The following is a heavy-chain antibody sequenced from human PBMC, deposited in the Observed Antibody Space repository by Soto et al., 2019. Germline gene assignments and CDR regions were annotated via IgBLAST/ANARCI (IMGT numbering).Heavy chain of an antibody. CDR1: GFTVSSNY. J-gene: IGHJ3*02. V-gene: IGHV3-30-3*01. Sequence: GGSLRLSCAASGFTVSSNYMSWVRQAPGKGLEWVAVISYDGSNKYYADSVKGRFTISRDNSKDTLYLQMNSLRAEDTAVYYCARDDRFTFFRVVIIGVPNGAFDIWGQGTKVTVSS. CDR2: ISYDGSNK. D-gene: IGHD3-3*01. CDR3: ARDDRFTFFRVVIIGVPNGAFDI.